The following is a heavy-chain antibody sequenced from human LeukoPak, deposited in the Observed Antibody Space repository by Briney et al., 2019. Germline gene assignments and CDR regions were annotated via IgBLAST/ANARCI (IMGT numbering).Heavy chain of an antibody. CDR1: GFTFSSYA. CDR3: ARALGRTFSGPFDY. J-gene: IGHJ4*02. CDR2: ISYDGSNK. D-gene: IGHD6-25*01. V-gene: IGHV3-30*04. Sequence: GGSLRLSCAASGFTFSSYAMHWVRQAPGKGLEWVAVISYDGSNKYYADSVKGRFTISRDSSKNTLYLQMNSLRAEDTAVYYCARALGRTFSGPFDYWGQGTLVTVSS.